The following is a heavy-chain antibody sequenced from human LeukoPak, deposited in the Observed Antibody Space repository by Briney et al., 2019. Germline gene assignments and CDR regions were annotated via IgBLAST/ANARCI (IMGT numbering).Heavy chain of an antibody. Sequence: SETLSLTCTVSGGSISSYYWSWIRQPPGKGLEWIGYIYYSGSTNYNPSLKSRVTISVDTSKNQFSLKLSSVTAADTAVYYCASTPGYSSSWYSDAFDIRGQGTMVTVSS. J-gene: IGHJ3*02. V-gene: IGHV4-59*01. CDR2: IYYSGST. D-gene: IGHD6-13*01. CDR3: ASTPGYSSSWYSDAFDI. CDR1: GGSISSYY.